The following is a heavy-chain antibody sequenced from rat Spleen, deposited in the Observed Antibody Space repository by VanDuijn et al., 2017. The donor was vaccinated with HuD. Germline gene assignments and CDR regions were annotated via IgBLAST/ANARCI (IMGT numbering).Heavy chain of an antibody. CDR1: GFTFSSFP. J-gene: IGHJ4*01. CDR2: IKYGDFTP. D-gene: IGHD4-4*01. Sequence: EVQVLESGGGLVQPGRSLKLSCAASGFTFSSFPMAWVRQAPKKGLEWVASIKYGDFTPYYGESVMGRFTISRDDGESTLYLQMNSLRSEDTATYYCARQRGFYVMDAWGQGASVTVSS. V-gene: IGHV5-22*01. CDR3: ARQRGFYVMDA.